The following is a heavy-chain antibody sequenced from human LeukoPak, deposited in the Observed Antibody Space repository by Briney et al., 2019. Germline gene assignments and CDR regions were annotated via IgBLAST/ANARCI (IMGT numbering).Heavy chain of an antibody. V-gene: IGHV1-24*01. CDR2: FDPEDGET. Sequence: ASVKVSCKVSGYTLTELSMHWVRQAPGKGLEWMGGFDPEDGETIYAQKFQGRVTMTEDTSTDTAYMELSSLRSEDTAVYYCATVSGDSSGYYYYGTDVWGQGTTVTVSS. CDR3: ATVSGDSSGYYYYGTDV. D-gene: IGHD3-22*01. CDR1: GYTLTELS. J-gene: IGHJ6*02.